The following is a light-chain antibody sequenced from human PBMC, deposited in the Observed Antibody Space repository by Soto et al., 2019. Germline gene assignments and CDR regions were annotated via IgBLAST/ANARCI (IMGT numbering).Light chain of an antibody. J-gene: IGLJ2*01. CDR2: EVS. CDR1: SSDVGGYNY. Sequence: QSVLPQPPSASGSPGQSVTISCTGTSSDVGGYNYVSWYQQHPGKAPKLMIYEVSKRPSGVPDRFSGSKSGNTASLTVSGLQAEDEADYYCSSYAGSNNLLFGGGTKVTV. CDR3: SSYAGSNNLL. V-gene: IGLV2-8*01.